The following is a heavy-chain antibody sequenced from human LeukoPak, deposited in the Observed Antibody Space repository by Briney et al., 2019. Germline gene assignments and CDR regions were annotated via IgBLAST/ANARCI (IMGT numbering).Heavy chain of an antibody. CDR2: IYPSDSDT. CDR3: ARQPISGRDYDFDY. V-gene: IGHV5-51*01. D-gene: IGHD3-16*01. Sequence: GESLKISCKGSGYGFANTWIAWVRQMPGKGLEWMGNIYPSDSDTKYSPSFKGQVIMSVDRSINTAYLQWSSLKASDTAMYYCARQPISGRDYDFDYWGQGTLVTVSS. CDR1: GYGFANTW. J-gene: IGHJ4*02.